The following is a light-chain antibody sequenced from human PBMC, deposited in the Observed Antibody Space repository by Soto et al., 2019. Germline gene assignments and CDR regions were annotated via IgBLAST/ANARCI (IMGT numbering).Light chain of an antibody. CDR2: DVS. Sequence: QSALTQPASVSGSPGQSIAISCTGTSNDVGGYNYVSWYQQHPGKAPKLMIYDVSARPSGVSNRFSGSKSDNTASLTISGLQAEDEADYYCSSYTSSNPVVFGGGTKVTVL. V-gene: IGLV2-14*01. CDR1: SNDVGGYNY. J-gene: IGLJ2*01. CDR3: SSYTSSNPVV.